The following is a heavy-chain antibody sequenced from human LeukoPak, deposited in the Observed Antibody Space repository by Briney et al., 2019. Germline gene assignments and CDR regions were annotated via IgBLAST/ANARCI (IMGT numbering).Heavy chain of an antibody. CDR1: GFTFSTYT. CDR3: AKDLSLIAADYYFDY. Sequence: GGSLRLSCAASGFTFSTYTMNWVRQAPGKGLEWVSSISTGSSYLYYSDSVKGRFTISRDNAKNSLYLQMNSLRAEDTAVYFCAKDLSLIAADYYFDYWGQGTLVTVSS. V-gene: IGHV3-21*01. CDR2: ISTGSSYL. D-gene: IGHD6-13*01. J-gene: IGHJ4*02.